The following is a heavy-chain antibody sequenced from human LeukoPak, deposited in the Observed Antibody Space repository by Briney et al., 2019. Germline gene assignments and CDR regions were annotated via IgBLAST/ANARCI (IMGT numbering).Heavy chain of an antibody. CDR2: IKQDGSEK. D-gene: IGHD3-10*01. V-gene: IGHV3-7*01. CDR3: ARDRTMVRGVQYYYYYGMDV. Sequence: GGSLRLSCAASGFTFSSYWMSWVRQAQGKGLEWVAKIKQDGSEKYYVDSVKGRFTISGDNAKNSLYLQMNSLRAEDTAVYYCARDRTMVRGVQYYYYYGMDVWGQGTTVTVSS. CDR1: GFTFSSYW. J-gene: IGHJ6*02.